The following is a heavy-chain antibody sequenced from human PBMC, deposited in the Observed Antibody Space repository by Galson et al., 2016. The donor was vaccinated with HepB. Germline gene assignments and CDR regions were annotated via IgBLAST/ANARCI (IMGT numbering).Heavy chain of an antibody. CDR3: ATRRNWYFDL. CDR1: GFTFTHYA. CDR2: IGVGGATT. Sequence: SLRLSCAASGFTFTHYAMSWVRQAPDQGLEGVSTIGVGGATTYYADSVKGRFTISRDDSENTLYLQMNSLRAGDTAVYYCATRRNWYFDLWGRGTLVTVSS. V-gene: IGHV3-23*01. J-gene: IGHJ2*01.